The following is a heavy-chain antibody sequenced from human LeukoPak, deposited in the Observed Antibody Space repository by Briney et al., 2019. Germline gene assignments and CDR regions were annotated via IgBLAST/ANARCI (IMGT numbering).Heavy chain of an antibody. CDR1: GGSITNYY. CDR3: ARASITYYYYYYMGV. V-gene: IGHV4-59*01. Sequence: SETLSLTCTVSGGSITNYYWTWIRQPPGKGLEWIGYIHYSGSTNYNPSLKSRVTISVDTSKNQFSLKLSSVTAADTAVYYYARASITYYYYYYMGVWGKGTTVTVSS. J-gene: IGHJ6*03. D-gene: IGHD1-14*01. CDR2: IHYSGST.